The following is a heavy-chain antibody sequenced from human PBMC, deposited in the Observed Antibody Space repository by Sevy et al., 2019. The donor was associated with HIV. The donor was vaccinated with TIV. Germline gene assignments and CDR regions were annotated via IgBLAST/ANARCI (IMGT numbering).Heavy chain of an antibody. V-gene: IGHV4-59*01. Sequence: SETLSLTCTVSGGSISSYYWSWIRQPPGKGLEWIGYIYYSGSTNYNPSLKSRVTISVDTSKNQFSLKLSSVTAADTAVYYCARVTGYYYYHMDVWGKGTTVTVSS. J-gene: IGHJ6*03. CDR1: GGSISSYY. D-gene: IGHD3-9*01. CDR2: IYYSGST. CDR3: ARVTGYYYYHMDV.